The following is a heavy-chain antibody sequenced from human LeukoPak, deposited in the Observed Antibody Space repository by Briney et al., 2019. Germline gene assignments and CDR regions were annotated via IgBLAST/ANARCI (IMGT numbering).Heavy chain of an antibody. CDR3: ARGSEGNWNLFAY. Sequence: GESLKISCKGSGYSFTTYWIAWVRQMPGKGLEWMGIIYPGDSDTRYSPSFQGQVTISVDKSISTAYLRWSSLKASDTAMYYCARGSEGNWNLFAYWGQGTLVTVSS. J-gene: IGHJ4*02. CDR2: IYPGDSDT. CDR1: GYSFTTYW. V-gene: IGHV5-51*01. D-gene: IGHD1-20*01.